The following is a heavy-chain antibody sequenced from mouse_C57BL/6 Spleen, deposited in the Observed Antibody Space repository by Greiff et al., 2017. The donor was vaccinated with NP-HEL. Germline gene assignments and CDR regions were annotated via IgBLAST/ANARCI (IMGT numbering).Heavy chain of an antibody. CDR1: GFTFSDYG. J-gene: IGHJ2*01. V-gene: IGHV5-15*01. D-gene: IGHD1-1*01. CDR2: ISNLAYSI. CDR3: ARRRGYGSSSLYFDY. Sequence: EVQRVESGGGLVQPGGSLKLSCAASGFTFSDYGMAWVRQAPRKGPEWVAFISNLAYSIYYADTVTGRFTISRENAKNTLYLEMSSLRSEDTAMYYFARRRGYGSSSLYFDYWGKGTTLTVSS.